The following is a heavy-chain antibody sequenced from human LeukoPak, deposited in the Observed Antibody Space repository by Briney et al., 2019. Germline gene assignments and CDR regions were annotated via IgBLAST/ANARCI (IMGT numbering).Heavy chain of an antibody. V-gene: IGHV3-30-3*02. Sequence: GGSLRLSCAASGFTFSSYAMHWVRQAPGKGLEWVAVISYDGSNKYYADSVKGRFTISRDNSKNTLYLQMNSLRAEDTAVYYCAKSPSYTDYFDYWGQGTLVTVSS. CDR3: AKSPSYTDYFDY. D-gene: IGHD3-16*02. J-gene: IGHJ4*02. CDR1: GFTFSSYA. CDR2: ISYDGSNK.